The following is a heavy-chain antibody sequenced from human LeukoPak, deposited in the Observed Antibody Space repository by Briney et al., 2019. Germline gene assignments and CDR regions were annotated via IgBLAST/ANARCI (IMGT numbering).Heavy chain of an antibody. J-gene: IGHJ4*02. V-gene: IGHV3-30*02. CDR1: GFTFSSYG. D-gene: IGHD3-10*01. CDR3: ARVSYYGSGSHLPY. CDR2: IRYDGSNK. Sequence: PGGSLRLSCAASGFTFSSYGMHWVRQAPGKGLEWVAFIRYDGSNKYYADSVKGRFTISRDNSKNTLYLQMNSLRAEDTAVYYCARVSYYGSGSHLPYWGQGTLVTVSS.